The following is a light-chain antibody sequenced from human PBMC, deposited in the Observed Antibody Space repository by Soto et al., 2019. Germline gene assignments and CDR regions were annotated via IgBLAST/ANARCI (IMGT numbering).Light chain of an antibody. CDR3: AAWDDSLSGRV. CDR1: SSDLAIYNY. Sequence: QSALTQPASVSGSPGQSITISCTGTSSDLAIYNYVSWYQQQPGKAPKLMIYQVTNRPSGVSNRFSGSRSGTSASLAISGLRSEDEADYYCAAWDDSLSGRVFGTGTKLTVL. J-gene: IGLJ1*01. CDR2: QVT. V-gene: IGLV2-14*01.